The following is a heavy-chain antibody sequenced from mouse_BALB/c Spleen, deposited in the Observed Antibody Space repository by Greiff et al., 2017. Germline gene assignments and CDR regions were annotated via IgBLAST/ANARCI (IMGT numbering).Heavy chain of an antibody. Sequence: EVMLVESGGGLVKPGGSLKLSCAASGFTFSDYYMYWVRQTPEKRLEWVATISDGGSYTYYPDSVKGRFTISRDNAKNNLYLQMSSLKSEDTAMYYCARDRGLTLYYWGQGTSVTVSS. CDR1: GFTFSDYY. D-gene: IGHD3-1*01. J-gene: IGHJ4*01. CDR3: ARDRGLTLYY. V-gene: IGHV5-4*02. CDR2: ISDGGSYT.